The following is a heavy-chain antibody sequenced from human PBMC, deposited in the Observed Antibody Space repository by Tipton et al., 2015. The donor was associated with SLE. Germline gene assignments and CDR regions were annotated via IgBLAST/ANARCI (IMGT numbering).Heavy chain of an antibody. J-gene: IGHJ3*02. CDR3: ARTILSGAFDI. D-gene: IGHD2-15*01. V-gene: IGHV4-59*12. Sequence: TLSLTCTVSGGSISSYYWSWIRQPPGKGLEWIGYIYYSGSTNYNPSLKSRVTISVDTSKNQFSLKLSSVTAADTAVYYCARTILSGAFDIWGQGTMVTVSS. CDR1: GGSISSYY. CDR2: IYYSGST.